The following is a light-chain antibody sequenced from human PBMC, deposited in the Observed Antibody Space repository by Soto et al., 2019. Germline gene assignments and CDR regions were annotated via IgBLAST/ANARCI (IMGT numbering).Light chain of an antibody. V-gene: IGKV3-15*01. J-gene: IGKJ2*01. CDR3: QERSKWPLYT. Sequence: EIVMTQSPATLSVSPGERASLSCRASQSVGSKLIWYQHKPGQAPRFLIYGASARATGIPARFSGSGSGTEFTLPISSLQPEDSAIYYCQERSKWPLYTFGQGTKLEIK. CDR2: GAS. CDR1: QSVGSK.